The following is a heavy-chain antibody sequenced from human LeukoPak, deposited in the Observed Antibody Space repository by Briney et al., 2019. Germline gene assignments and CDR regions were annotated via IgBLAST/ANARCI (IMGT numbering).Heavy chain of an antibody. CDR3: AREPYSGQLDY. CDR2: IYYSEST. Sequence: PGGSLRLSCAASGFTFSNYAMSWIRQPPGKGLEWIGYIYYSESTNYNPSLKSRVTISVDTSKNQFSLKLSSVTAADTAVYYCAREPYSGQLDYWGQGTLVTVSS. V-gene: IGHV4-59*01. J-gene: IGHJ4*02. CDR1: GFTFSNYA. D-gene: IGHD2-21*01.